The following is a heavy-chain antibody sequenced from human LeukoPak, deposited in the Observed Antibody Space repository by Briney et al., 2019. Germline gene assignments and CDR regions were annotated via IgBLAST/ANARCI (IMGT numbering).Heavy chain of an antibody. Sequence: SETLSLTCAVYGGSFSGYYWSWIRQPPGKGLEWIGEINHSGSTNYNPSLKSRVTISVDTSKNQFSLKLSSVTAADTAVYYCARGMVVPGDRFGWFDPWGQGTLVTVSS. D-gene: IGHD2-2*01. CDR3: ARGMVVPGDRFGWFDP. V-gene: IGHV4-34*01. J-gene: IGHJ5*02. CDR1: GGSFSGYY. CDR2: INHSGST.